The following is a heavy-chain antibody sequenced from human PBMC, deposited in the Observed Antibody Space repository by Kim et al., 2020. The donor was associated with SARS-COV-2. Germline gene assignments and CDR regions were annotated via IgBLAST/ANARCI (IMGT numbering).Heavy chain of an antibody. V-gene: IGHV4-39*07. CDR2: IYYSGST. J-gene: IGHJ4*02. CDR3: VRGTPYGAFIDS. D-gene: IGHD4-17*01. Sequence: SETLSLTCTVSGGSISSSSYYWGWIRQPPGKGLEWMGSIYYSGSTYYNPSLKSRVSISLDTSKTHFSLTVSSVTAADTAIFYCVRGTPYGAFIDSWGQGT. CDR1: GGSISSSSYY.